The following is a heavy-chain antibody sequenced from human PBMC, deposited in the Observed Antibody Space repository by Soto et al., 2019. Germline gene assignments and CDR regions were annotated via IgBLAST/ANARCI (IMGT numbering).Heavy chain of an antibody. J-gene: IGHJ4*02. D-gene: IGHD5-12*01. CDR2: ISGRGGST. V-gene: IGHV3-23*01. CDR1: GFTFSSYA. Sequence: GSLRLSCAASGFTFSSYAMSWVRQAPGKGLEWVSAISGRGGSTYYADSVKGRFTISRDNSKNTLYLQMNSLRAEDTAVYYCATDYTRGYDSYYFDYWGQGTLVTVS. CDR3: ATDYTRGYDSYYFDY.